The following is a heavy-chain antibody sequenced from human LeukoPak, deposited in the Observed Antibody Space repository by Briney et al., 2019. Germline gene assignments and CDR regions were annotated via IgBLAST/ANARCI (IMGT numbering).Heavy chain of an antibody. D-gene: IGHD3-22*01. J-gene: IGHJ4*02. V-gene: IGHV4-34*01. CDR2: ISHSGST. Sequence: PSETLSLTCAVYGGSFSGYYWSWIRQPPGKGLEWIGEISHSGSTNYNPSLKSRVTISVDTSKNQFSLKLSSVTAADTAVYYCARGPNEYYYDSSGYYPYWGQGTLVTVSS. CDR3: ARGPNEYYYDSSGYYPY. CDR1: GGSFSGYY.